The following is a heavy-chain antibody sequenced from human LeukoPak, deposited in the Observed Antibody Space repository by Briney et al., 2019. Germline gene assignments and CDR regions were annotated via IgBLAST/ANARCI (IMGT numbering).Heavy chain of an antibody. J-gene: IGHJ5*02. CDR1: GFTFSSYG. V-gene: IGHV3-33*01. D-gene: IGHD1-26*01. CDR2: IWYDGSNK. CDR3: ARDPIPEMSWELLLTFGWFDP. Sequence: PGGSLRLSCAASGFTFSSYGMHWVRQAPGKGLEWVAVIWYDGSNKYYADSVKGRFTISRDNSKNTLYLQMNSLRAEDTAVYYCARDPIPEMSWELLLTFGWFDPWGQGTLVTVSS.